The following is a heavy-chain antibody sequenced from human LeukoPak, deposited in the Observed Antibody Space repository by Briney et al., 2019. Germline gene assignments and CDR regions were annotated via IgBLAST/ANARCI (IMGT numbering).Heavy chain of an antibody. J-gene: IGHJ5*02. CDR1: GFTFSSYA. CDR3: ANPYYDFWSGENWFDP. CDR2: ISGSGGST. Sequence: PGGSLGLSCAASGFTFSSYAMSWVRQAPGKGLEWVSAISGSGGSTYYADSVKGRFTISRDNSKNTLYLQMNSLRAEDTAVYYCANPYYDFWSGENWFDPWGQGTLVTVSS. V-gene: IGHV3-23*01. D-gene: IGHD3-3*01.